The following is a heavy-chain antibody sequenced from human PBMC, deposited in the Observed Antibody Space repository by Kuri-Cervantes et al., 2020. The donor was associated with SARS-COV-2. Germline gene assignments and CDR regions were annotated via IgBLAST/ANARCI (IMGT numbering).Heavy chain of an antibody. J-gene: IGHJ6*03. CDR3: AKAGENYYYYYMDV. CDR1: GFTVSSNY. D-gene: IGHD3-16*01. Sequence: ETLSLTCAASGFTVSSNYMSWVRQAPGKGLEWVSVIYSCGSTYYADSVKGRFTISRDNSKNTLYLQMNSLRAEDTAVYYCAKAGENYYYYYMDVWGKGTTVTVSS. CDR2: IYSCGST. V-gene: IGHV3-66*03.